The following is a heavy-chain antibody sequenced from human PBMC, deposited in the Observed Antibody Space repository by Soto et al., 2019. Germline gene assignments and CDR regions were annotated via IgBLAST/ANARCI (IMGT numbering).Heavy chain of an antibody. Sequence: QVQLQQWGAGLLKPSETLSLTCAVYGGSFSGYYWSWIRQPPGKGLEWIGEINHSGSTNYNPSLKSRVTISVDTSKNQCSRKLSAVTAADTAVYYCARDKDPGGGPIDYWGQGTLVTVSS. CDR1: GGSFSGYY. CDR3: ARDKDPGGGPIDY. V-gene: IGHV4-34*01. J-gene: IGHJ4*02. D-gene: IGHD3-16*01. CDR2: INHSGST.